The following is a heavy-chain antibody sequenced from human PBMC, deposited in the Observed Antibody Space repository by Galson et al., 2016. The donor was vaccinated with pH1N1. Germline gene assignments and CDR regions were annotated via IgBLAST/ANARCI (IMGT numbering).Heavy chain of an antibody. CDR3: ARPNYDFWDGPDL. Sequence: SLRLSCAAPGFTFSRHWMHWVRQAPGKGPVWVSRINIDGGITNYADSVKGRFTISRDNAKNTLYLQLNSLRAEDTAVYYCARPNYDFWDGPDLWGQGTLVTASS. J-gene: IGHJ5*02. V-gene: IGHV3-74*01. D-gene: IGHD3-3*01. CDR1: GFTFSRHW. CDR2: INIDGGIT.